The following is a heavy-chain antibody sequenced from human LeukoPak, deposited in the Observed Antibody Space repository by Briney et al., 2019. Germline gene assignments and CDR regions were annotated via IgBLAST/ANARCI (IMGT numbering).Heavy chain of an antibody. D-gene: IGHD5-18*01. CDR1: GYTFTSYD. Sequence: ASVKVSCKASGYTFTSYDINWVRQAPGQGLEWMGWMNPNSDNTGYAQKFLGRVTMTRNPSISTAYMELSSLRSEDTAVYYCARNVRDTGTFDYWGQGTLVTVSS. V-gene: IGHV1-8*01. CDR3: ARNVRDTGTFDY. CDR2: MNPNSDNT. J-gene: IGHJ4*02.